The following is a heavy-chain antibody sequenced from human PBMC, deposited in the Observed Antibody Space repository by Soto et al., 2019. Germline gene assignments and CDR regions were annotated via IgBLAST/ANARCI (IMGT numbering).Heavy chain of an antibody. CDR2: IWYDGSNK. D-gene: IGHD3-3*01. Sequence: GGSLRLSCAASGFTFSSYGMHWVRQAPGKGLEWVAVIWYDGSNKYYADSVKGRFTISRDNSKNTLYLQMNSLRAEDTAVYYCARESRLRFLEWPLDVWGQGTTVTVSS. J-gene: IGHJ6*02. CDR3: ARESRLRFLEWPLDV. CDR1: GFTFSSYG. V-gene: IGHV3-33*01.